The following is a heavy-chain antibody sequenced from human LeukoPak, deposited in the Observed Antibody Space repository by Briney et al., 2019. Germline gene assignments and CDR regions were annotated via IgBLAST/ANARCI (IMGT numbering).Heavy chain of an antibody. CDR3: ARRGTIDSGRPWN. J-gene: IGHJ4*02. Sequence: PSETVSLTCTVSGDSINISDYYWGWIRQPPGKGLEWIGCMHYSGNTYYNPSLRSRVTISADTSENQFSLKVRSVTAADTAVYYCARRGTIDSGRPWNWGQGTLVTVSS. CDR2: MHYSGNT. V-gene: IGHV4-39*01. D-gene: IGHD1-26*01. CDR1: GDSINISDYY.